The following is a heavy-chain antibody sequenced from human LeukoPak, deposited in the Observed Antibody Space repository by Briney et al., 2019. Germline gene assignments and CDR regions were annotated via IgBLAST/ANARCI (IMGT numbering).Heavy chain of an antibody. V-gene: IGHV3-43*02. D-gene: IGHD2-2*01. CDR2: ISGDGGST. Sequence: GGSLRLSCAASGFTFDDYAMHWVRQAPGKGLEWVSLISGDGGSTYYADSVKGRFTISRDNSKNSLYLQMNSLRTEDTALYYCAKALGYCSTSCSYYFDYWGQGTLVTVSS. CDR1: GFTFDDYA. J-gene: IGHJ4*02. CDR3: AKALGYCSTSCSYYFDY.